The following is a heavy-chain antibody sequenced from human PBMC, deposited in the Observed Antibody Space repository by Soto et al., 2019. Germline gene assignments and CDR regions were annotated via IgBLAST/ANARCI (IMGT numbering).Heavy chain of an antibody. CDR2: ISYDGSNK. J-gene: IGHJ4*02. D-gene: IGHD1-1*01. V-gene: IGHV3-30*18. CDR3: AKDRGIGTGRLEPRFDC. CDR1: GFTFSSYG. Sequence: SLRLSCAASGFTFSSYGMHWVRQAPGKGLEWVAVISYDGSNKYYADSVKGRFTISRDNSKNTLYLQMNSLRAEDTAVYYCAKDRGIGTGRLEPRFDCWGQGTLVTVST.